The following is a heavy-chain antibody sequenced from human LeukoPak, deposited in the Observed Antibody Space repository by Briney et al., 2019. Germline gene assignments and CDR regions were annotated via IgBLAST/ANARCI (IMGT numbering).Heavy chain of an antibody. CDR3: ARSGYSSGWYFEWFDP. D-gene: IGHD6-19*01. V-gene: IGHV3-21*01. Sequence: GGSLRLSCAASGFTFSTYSMNWVRQAPGKGLEWVSSISSSSSHMFYADSMRGRFTISRDNAENSLYLQMNSLRADDTAVYYCARSGYSSGWYFEWFDPWGQGTLVTVSS. J-gene: IGHJ5*02. CDR2: ISSSSSHM. CDR1: GFTFSTYS.